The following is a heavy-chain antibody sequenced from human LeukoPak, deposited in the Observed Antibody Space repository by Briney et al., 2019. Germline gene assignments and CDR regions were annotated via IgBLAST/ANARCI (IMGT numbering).Heavy chain of an antibody. CDR2: ISWNSGSI. D-gene: IGHD1-14*01. CDR3: AKDGRNNFDY. V-gene: IGHV3-9*01. CDR1: GFTFDHYT. Sequence: PGGSLRLSCAASGFTFDHYTMHWVRQAPGKGLEWVSGISWNSGSIGYADSVKGRFTISRDNAKNSLYLQMNSLRPEDTALYYCAKDGRNNFDYWGQGTLVTVSS. J-gene: IGHJ4*02.